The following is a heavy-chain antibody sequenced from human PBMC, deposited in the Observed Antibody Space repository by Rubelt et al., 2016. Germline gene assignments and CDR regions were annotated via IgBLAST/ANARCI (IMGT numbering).Heavy chain of an antibody. CDR1: GYTFTSYA. CDR2: INAGNVNT. J-gene: IGHJ4*02. D-gene: IGHD3-3*01. Sequence: QVQLVQSGAEVKKPGASVKVSCKASGYTFTSYAMHWVRQAPGQRLEWMGWINAGNVNTKYSQKFPGRVTVTREPSASTAYIELSSLRSEDTAVYYCARVTSYDFSILDYWGQGTLVTVSS. CDR3: ARVTSYDFSILDY. V-gene: IGHV1-3*01.